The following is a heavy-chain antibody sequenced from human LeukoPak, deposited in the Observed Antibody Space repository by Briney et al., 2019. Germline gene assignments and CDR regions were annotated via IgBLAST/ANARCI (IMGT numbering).Heavy chain of an antibody. J-gene: IGHJ6*03. CDR2: IYHTGST. V-gene: IGHV4-38-2*01. CDR1: GDSIFSDYF. D-gene: IGHD3-9*01. Sequence: SETLSLTCSVSGDSIFSDYFWGWIRQPPGKGLEWIGSIYHTGSTFYNPSLKSRVTISLDTSNNQFSLKLSSVTAADTAVYYCARIDRKRYYYYYMDVWGKGTTVTVSS. CDR3: ARIDRKRYYYYYMDV.